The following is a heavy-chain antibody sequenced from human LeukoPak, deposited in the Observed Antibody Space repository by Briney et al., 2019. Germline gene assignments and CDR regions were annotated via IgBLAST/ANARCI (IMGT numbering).Heavy chain of an antibody. CDR1: GYSISRGYY. D-gene: IGHD3-10*01. Sequence: PSETLSLTCAVSGYSISRGYYSAGLRQPPRKGLEWIGTIYHTGSTYYTPSLGSRVTISVDTSKNEFSLNQNSVTAAYTAVYYCARAGWIITSGIDYWGQGALVTVSS. CDR3: ARAGWIITSGIDY. CDR2: IYHTGST. J-gene: IGHJ4*02. V-gene: IGHV4-38-2*01.